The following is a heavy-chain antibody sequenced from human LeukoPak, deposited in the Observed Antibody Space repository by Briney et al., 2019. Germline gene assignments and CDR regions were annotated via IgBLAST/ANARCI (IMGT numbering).Heavy chain of an antibody. CDR3: ARGLSSVNDAFDI. Sequence: GGSLRLSCAASEFLFISYDMNWGRQAPGKGLEWVSGIGASGSSTYYADSVKGRFTISRDNSKTTLYLQMNSLRAEDTAVYYCARGLSSVNDAFDIWGQGTMVTVSS. D-gene: IGHD3-10*01. CDR2: IGASGSST. CDR1: EFLFISYD. J-gene: IGHJ3*02. V-gene: IGHV3-23*01.